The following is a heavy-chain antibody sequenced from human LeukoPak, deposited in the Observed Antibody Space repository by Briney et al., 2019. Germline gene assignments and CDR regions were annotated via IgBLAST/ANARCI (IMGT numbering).Heavy chain of an antibody. D-gene: IGHD1-26*01. Sequence: GGSLRLSCEASGFTFSDSAMSWVRQASGRGLEWVSLISASGGNSYYADSVKGRFTVSRDSSKNTLHLQMNSLRAEDTAVYYCARDIQLSCWGQGTLVTVSS. CDR2: ISASGGNS. CDR1: GFTFSDSA. V-gene: IGHV3-23*01. CDR3: ARDIQLSC. J-gene: IGHJ4*02.